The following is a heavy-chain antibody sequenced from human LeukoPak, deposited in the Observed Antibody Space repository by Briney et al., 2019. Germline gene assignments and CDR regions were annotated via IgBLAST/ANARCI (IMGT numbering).Heavy chain of an antibody. Sequence: GGSLRLSCAASGFTFSSYWMTWVRQAPGKGLEWVANINQDGSGKYYVDSVKGRFTISRDNAKNSLYLQTNSLRVEDTAVYYCARDRSLGCDHWGRGTLVTVSS. CDR2: INQDGSGK. CDR3: ARDRSLGCDH. V-gene: IGHV3-7*03. D-gene: IGHD1-26*01. J-gene: IGHJ4*02. CDR1: GFTFSSYW.